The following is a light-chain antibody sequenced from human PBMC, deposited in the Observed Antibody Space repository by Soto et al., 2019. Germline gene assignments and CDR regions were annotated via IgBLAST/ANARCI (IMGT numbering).Light chain of an antibody. CDR1: QIINTW. V-gene: IGKV1-5*03. CDR3: QQYETYSGT. J-gene: IGKJ3*01. CDR2: RAS. Sequence: DIQMTQSPSSLSASVGDRVTITCRASQIINTWLAWYQQKPGKAPKLLIYRASNLLSGVPSRFSGSGSGTEFTLTISSVQPDDFSIYYCQQYETYSGTFGPGTKVDL.